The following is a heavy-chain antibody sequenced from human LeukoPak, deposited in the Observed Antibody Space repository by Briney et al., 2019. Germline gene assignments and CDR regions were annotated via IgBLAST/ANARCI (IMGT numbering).Heavy chain of an antibody. J-gene: IGHJ6*02. V-gene: IGHV3-53*01. CDR2: IYSGGST. CDR3: ARLPYDILTGYNFNYYYYGMDV. Sequence: GGSLRLSCAASGFTFDDYGMSWVRQAPGKGLEWVSVIYSGGSTYYADSVKGRFTISRDNSKNTLYLQMNSLRAEDTAVYYCARLPYDILTGYNFNYYYYGMDVWGQGTTVTVSS. CDR1: GFTFDDYG. D-gene: IGHD3-9*01.